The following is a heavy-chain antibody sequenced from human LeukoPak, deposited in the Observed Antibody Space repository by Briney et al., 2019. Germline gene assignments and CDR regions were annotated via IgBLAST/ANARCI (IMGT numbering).Heavy chain of an antibody. J-gene: IGHJ4*02. CDR1: GFTFDDYA. CDR3: AKDIGGYSFAADY. D-gene: IGHD5-18*01. CDR2: ISGDGGIT. V-gene: IGHV3-43*02. Sequence: TGGSLRLSCAASGFTFDDYAMHWVREGPGKGVEWVSLISGDGGITYYADSVRGRFTISRDNSKNSLYLQMNSLRTEDTALYYCAKDIGGYSFAADYWGQGTLVTVSS.